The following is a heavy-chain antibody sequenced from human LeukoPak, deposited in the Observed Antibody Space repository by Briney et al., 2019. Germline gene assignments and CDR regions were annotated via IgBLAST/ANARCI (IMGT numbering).Heavy chain of an antibody. CDR1: GYSISSGYY. CDR3: ARQGSIAAAPLLFDY. J-gene: IGHJ4*02. Sequence: PSETLSLTCTVSGYSISSGYYWGWIRQPPGKGLEWIGSIYHSGSTYYNPSLKSRVTISVDTSKNQFSLKLSSVTAADTAVYYCARQGSIAAAPLLFDYWGQGTLVTVSS. CDR2: IYHSGST. V-gene: IGHV4-38-2*02. D-gene: IGHD6-13*01.